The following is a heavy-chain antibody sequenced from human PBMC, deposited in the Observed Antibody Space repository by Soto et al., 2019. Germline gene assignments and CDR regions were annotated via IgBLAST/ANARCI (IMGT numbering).Heavy chain of an antibody. J-gene: IGHJ6*02. CDR3: AARSEIYYYYGMDV. CDR2: IVVGSGNT. CDR1: GFTFTSSA. Sequence: QMQLVQSGPEVKKPGTSVKVSCKASGFTFTSSAVQWVRQARGQRLEWIGWIVVGSGNTNYAQKFQERVTITRDMSTSTAYMALSSLRSEDTAVYYCAARSEIYYYYGMDVWGQGTTVTVSS. V-gene: IGHV1-58*01.